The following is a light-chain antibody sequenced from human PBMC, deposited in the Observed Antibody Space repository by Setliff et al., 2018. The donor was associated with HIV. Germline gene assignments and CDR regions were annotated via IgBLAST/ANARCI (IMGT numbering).Light chain of an antibody. CDR1: SSDIGGYNY. J-gene: IGLJ1*01. CDR2: DVS. CDR3: SSYTSSTTYV. V-gene: IGLV2-14*01. Sequence: QSALTQPASVSGSPGQSITISCTGTSSDIGGYNYVSWYQQRPGKAPKLMVYDVSQRPSGVSNRFSGSKSGNTASLTISGLQAGDEADYYCSSYTSSTTYVFGPGTKVTVL.